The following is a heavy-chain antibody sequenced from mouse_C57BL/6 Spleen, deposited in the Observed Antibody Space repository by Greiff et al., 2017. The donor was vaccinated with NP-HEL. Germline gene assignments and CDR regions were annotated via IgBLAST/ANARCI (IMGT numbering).Heavy chain of an antibody. CDR2: IDPSDSYT. Sequence: VQLQQSGAELVKPGASVKLSCKASGYTFTSYWMQWVKQRPGQGLEWIGEIDPSDSYTNYNQKFKGKATLTVDTSSSTAYMQLSSLTSEDSAVYYCARNPYYSNYGFDYWGQGTTLTVSS. CDR1: GYTFTSYW. CDR3: ARNPYYSNYGFDY. J-gene: IGHJ2*01. V-gene: IGHV1-50*01. D-gene: IGHD2-5*01.